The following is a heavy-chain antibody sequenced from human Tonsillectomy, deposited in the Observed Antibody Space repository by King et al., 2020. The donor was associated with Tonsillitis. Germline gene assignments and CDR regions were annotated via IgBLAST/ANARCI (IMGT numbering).Heavy chain of an antibody. CDR1: GFTFSSYA. V-gene: IGHV3-23*04. CDR2: ISGSGDST. Sequence: VQLVESGGGLVQPGGSLRLSCAASGFTFSSYAMSWVRQAPGKGLEWVSAISGSGDSTYYADSVKGRFTISRDNSKKILYLQMNSLRAEDTAVYYCAKDASITMVRGYNWFDPWGQGTLVTVSS. D-gene: IGHD3-10*01. CDR3: AKDASITMVRGYNWFDP. J-gene: IGHJ5*02.